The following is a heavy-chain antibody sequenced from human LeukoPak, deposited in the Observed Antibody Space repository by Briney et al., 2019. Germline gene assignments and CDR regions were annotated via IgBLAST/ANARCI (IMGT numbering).Heavy chain of an antibody. D-gene: IGHD3-10*01. V-gene: IGHV4-61*02. J-gene: IGHJ4*02. Sequence: SQTLSLTCTVPGGSISSGSYYWSWIRQPAGKGLEWIGRIYTSGSTNYNPSLKSRVTISVDTSKNQFSLKLSSVTAADTAVYYCARARGGDMVRGVPDYFDYWGQGTLVTVSS. CDR2: IYTSGST. CDR1: GGSISSGSYY. CDR3: ARARGGDMVRGVPDYFDY.